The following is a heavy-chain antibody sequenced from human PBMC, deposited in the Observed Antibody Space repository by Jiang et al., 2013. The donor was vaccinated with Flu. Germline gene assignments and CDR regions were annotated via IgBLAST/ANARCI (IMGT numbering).Heavy chain of an antibody. D-gene: IGHD1-26*01. Sequence: TQTLTLTCTFSGFSLSTSGMCVSWIRQPPGKALEWLARIDWDDDKYYSTSLKTRLTISKDTSKNQVVLTMTNMDPVDTATYYCARAIGYSGSYTFDYWGQGTLVTVSS. J-gene: IGHJ4*02. V-gene: IGHV2-70*11. CDR1: GFSLSTSGMC. CDR2: IDWDDDK. CDR3: ARAIGYSGSYTFDY.